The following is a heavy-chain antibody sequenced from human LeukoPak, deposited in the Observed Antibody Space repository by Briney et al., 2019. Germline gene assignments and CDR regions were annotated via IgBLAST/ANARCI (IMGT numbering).Heavy chain of an antibody. V-gene: IGHV4-59*08. CDR3: ARGQWFRAF. J-gene: IGHJ4*02. CDR2: IYYSGGT. CDR1: GGSISSYY. D-gene: IGHD3-10*01. Sequence: PSETLSLTCTVSGGSISSYYWSWIRQPPGKGLEWIGYIYYSGGTNYNPSLKSRVTVSVDTSKNQFSLKLSSVTAADTAVYYCARGQWFRAFWSRGTPVTVSS.